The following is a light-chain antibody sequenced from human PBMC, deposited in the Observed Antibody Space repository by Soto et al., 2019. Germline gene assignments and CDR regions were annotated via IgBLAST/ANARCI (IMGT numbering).Light chain of an antibody. V-gene: IGKV1-5*03. Sequence: DIQMTQSPSTLSASVGDRVTISCRASQSISNWLAWYQQKPGKAPKLLIYKASSLESGVPSRFSGSGSGTEFTLTISNLQPDDFATYYCQQYDSYPWTFGLGTKVDIK. CDR3: QQYDSYPWT. CDR2: KAS. J-gene: IGKJ1*01. CDR1: QSISNW.